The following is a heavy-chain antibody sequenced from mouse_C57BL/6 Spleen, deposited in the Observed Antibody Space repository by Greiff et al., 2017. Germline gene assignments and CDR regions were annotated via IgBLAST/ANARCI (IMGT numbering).Heavy chain of an antibody. D-gene: IGHD1-1*01. CDR2: IDPSDSET. CDR3: ARGYYGSSDD. J-gene: IGHJ2*01. V-gene: IGHV1-52*01. Sequence: QVQLQQPGAELVRPGSSVKLSCKASGYTFTSYWMHWVKQRPIQGLEWIGNIDPSDSETHYNQKFKDKATLTVDKSSSTAYMQLSSLTSEDSAVYYCARGYYGSSDDWGQGTTLTVSS. CDR1: GYTFTSYW.